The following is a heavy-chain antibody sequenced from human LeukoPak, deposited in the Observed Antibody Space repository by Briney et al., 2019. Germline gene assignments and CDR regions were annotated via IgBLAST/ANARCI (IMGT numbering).Heavy chain of an antibody. J-gene: IGHJ4*02. D-gene: IGHD3-22*01. CDR3: ARDGRLRFASRYDYYDSSGYYFSFDY. CDR2: ISTGNSNT. CDR1: GDTFIRYG. Sequence: ASVKVSCKASGDTFIRYGISWVRQAPGQGLEWMGWISTGNSNTNYGQKFQGRVTMTTDTSTGTAYMELKSLRSEDTAVYYCARDGRLRFASRYDYYDSSGYYFSFDYWGQGTLVTVSS. V-gene: IGHV1-18*01.